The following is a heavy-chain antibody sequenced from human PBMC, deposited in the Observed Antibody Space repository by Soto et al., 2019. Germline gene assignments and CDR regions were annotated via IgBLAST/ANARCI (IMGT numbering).Heavy chain of an antibody. CDR1: EFTFSNYW. CDR2: IKGDGSIT. Sequence: PGGSLRLSCAASEFTFSNYWMHWVRQAPGKGLVWVSRIKGDGSITNYADSVKGRFTISRDNAKNTLFLQMDSVTAEDTAVYYCARGVPGHYATDVWGQGTTVTVSS. CDR3: ARGVPGHYATDV. V-gene: IGHV3-74*01. J-gene: IGHJ6*02.